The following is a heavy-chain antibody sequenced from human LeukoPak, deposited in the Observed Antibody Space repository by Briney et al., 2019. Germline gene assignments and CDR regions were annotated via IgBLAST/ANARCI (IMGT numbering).Heavy chain of an antibody. V-gene: IGHV3-66*01. CDR1: GFTVSNNY. CDR3: VPERSRPVYSPLLDH. CDR2: IYSDGRT. J-gene: IGHJ4*01. D-gene: IGHD2-15*01. Sequence: PGGSLRLSCAASGFTVSNNYMSWVRQAPGKGLEWVSVIYSDGRTYYADSVKGRFTISRDNSKNTLYLQMNSLRAEDTALYYCVPERSRPVYSPLLDHRGQGTLV.